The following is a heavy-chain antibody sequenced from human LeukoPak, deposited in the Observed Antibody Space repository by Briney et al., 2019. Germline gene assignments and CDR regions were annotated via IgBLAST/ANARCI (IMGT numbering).Heavy chain of an antibody. CDR1: GGSISSYY. CDR2: IYYSGST. CDR3: ARRYYYYGMDV. J-gene: IGHJ6*02. V-gene: IGHV4-59*01. Sequence: SETLSLTCTVSGGSISSYYRSWIRQPPGKGLEWIGYIYYSGSTNYNPSLKSRVTISVDTSKNQFSLKLSSVTAADTAVYYCARRYYYYGMDVWGQGTTVTVSS.